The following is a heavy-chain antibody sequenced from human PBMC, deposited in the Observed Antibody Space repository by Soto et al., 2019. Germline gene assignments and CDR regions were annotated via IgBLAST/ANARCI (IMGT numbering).Heavy chain of an antibody. J-gene: IGHJ6*02. V-gene: IGHV1-69*01. Sequence: QVQLVQSGAEVKKPGSSVKVSCKASGGTFSSYAISWVRQAPGQGLEWMGGIIPIFGTANYAQKFQGRVTMTADESTSTAYMELSSLRSEDTAVYYCAREGLGTRGRYYYYSMDVWGQGTTVTVSS. CDR3: AREGLGTRGRYYYYSMDV. CDR2: IIPIFGTA. D-gene: IGHD3-16*01. CDR1: GGTFSSYA.